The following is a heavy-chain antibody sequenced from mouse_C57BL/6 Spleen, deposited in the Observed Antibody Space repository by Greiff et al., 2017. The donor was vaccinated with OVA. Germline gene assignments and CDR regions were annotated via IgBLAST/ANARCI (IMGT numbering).Heavy chain of an antibody. Sequence: QVQLQQPGAELVKPGASAKMSCKASGYTFTSYWITWVKQRPGQGLEWIGDIFPGSGSTNYNEKFKSKATLTVDTSSSTAYMQLSSLTSEDSAVYYCARSGLDYDSLYFDYWGQGTTLTVSS. CDR1: GYTFTSYW. J-gene: IGHJ2*01. V-gene: IGHV1-55*01. CDR3: ARSGLDYDSLYFDY. D-gene: IGHD2-4*01. CDR2: IFPGSGST.